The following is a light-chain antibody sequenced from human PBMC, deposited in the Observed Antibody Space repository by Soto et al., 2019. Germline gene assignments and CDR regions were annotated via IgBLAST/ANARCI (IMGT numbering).Light chain of an antibody. Sequence: QPVLTQPPSASGTPGQRVTISCSGSSSNIGSNTVNWYQQLPGTAPKLLIFSNNQRPSGVPDRFSGSKSGTSASLALSGLQSEDEADYYCAAWDDSLHGPVFGGGTKLTVL. V-gene: IGLV1-44*01. J-gene: IGLJ3*02. CDR3: AAWDDSLHGPV. CDR2: SNN. CDR1: SSNIGSNT.